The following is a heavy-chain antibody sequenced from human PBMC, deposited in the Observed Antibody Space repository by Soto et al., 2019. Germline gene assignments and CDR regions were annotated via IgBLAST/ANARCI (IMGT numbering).Heavy chain of an antibody. D-gene: IGHD5-18*01. J-gene: IGHJ4*02. CDR1: GGSISSGDYY. CDR2: IYYSGST. V-gene: IGHV4-30-4*01. Sequence: SETLSLTCTVSGGSISSGDYYWSWIRQPPGKGLEWIGYIYYSGSTYYNPSLKSRVTISVDTSKNQFSLKLSPVTAADTAVYYCARGGYSYGYYFDYWGQGTLVTVSS. CDR3: ARGGYSYGYYFDY.